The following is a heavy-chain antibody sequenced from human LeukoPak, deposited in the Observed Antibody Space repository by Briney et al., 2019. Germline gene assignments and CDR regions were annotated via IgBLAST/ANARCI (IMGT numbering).Heavy chain of an antibody. D-gene: IGHD3-10*01. Sequence: SETLSLTCTVSGSSMPGYQWTWIRQPPGKGLEYIGYVYNSGTTFYNPSLKSRVTISADMSKTQFSLKLTSVTAADTAIYYCARGSGGYRFDPWGLGTLVTVSS. CDR3: ARGSGGYRFDP. CDR2: VYNSGTT. J-gene: IGHJ5*02. CDR1: GSSMPGYQ. V-gene: IGHV4-59*01.